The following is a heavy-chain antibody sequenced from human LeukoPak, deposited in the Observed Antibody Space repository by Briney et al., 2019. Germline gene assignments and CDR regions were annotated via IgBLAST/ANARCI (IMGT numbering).Heavy chain of an antibody. CDR2: IIPIFGTA. CDR3: ARQYSGYDYYFDY. J-gene: IGHJ4*02. Sequence: SVNVSCKASGGTFSSYAISWVRQAPGQGLEWMGGIIPIFGTANYAQKFQGRVTITADESTSTAYMELSSLRSEDTAVYYCARQYSGYDYYFDYWGQGTLVTVSS. CDR1: GGTFSSYA. D-gene: IGHD5-12*01. V-gene: IGHV1-69*01.